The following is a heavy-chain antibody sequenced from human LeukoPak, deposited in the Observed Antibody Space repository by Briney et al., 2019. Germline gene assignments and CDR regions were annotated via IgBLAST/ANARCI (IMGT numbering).Heavy chain of an antibody. CDR2: IGTAGDT. Sequence: GGSLRLSCAASGFTFSSYDMHWVRQATGKGLEWVSAIGTAGDTYYPGSAKGRFTISRENGKNSLYLQMNSLRAEDTAVYYCARGGDGEIDYWGQGTLVTVSS. CDR1: GFTFSSYD. V-gene: IGHV3-13*01. CDR3: ARGGDGEIDY. J-gene: IGHJ4*02. D-gene: IGHD4-17*01.